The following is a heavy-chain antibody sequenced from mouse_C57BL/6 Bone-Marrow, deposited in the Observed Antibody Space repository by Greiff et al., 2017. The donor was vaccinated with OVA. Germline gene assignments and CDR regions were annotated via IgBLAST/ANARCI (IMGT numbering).Heavy chain of an antibody. CDR3: TYIYYSLCYFAV. Sequence: VQLQQSGAELVRPGASVKLSCTASGFNIKDYYMPWVKQRPEQGLEWIGRIDPEDGDNEYASKFPGKATITADTSSNTAYLQLSSLTSEDTAVYYCTYIYYSLCYFAVWGTGTTVTVSA. J-gene: IGHJ1*03. V-gene: IGHV14-1*01. CDR1: GFNIKDYY. CDR2: IDPEDGDN. D-gene: IGHD2-1*01.